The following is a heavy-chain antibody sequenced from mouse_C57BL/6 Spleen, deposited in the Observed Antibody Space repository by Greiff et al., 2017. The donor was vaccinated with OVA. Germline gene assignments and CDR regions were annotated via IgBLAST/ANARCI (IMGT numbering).Heavy chain of an antibody. CDR2: ISDGGSYT. D-gene: IGHD3-2*02. CDR1: GFTFSSYA. V-gene: IGHV5-4*01. Sequence: EVKLQESGGGLVKPGGSLKLSCAASGFTFSSYAMSWVRQTPEKRLEWVATISDGGSYTYYPDNVKGRFTISRDNAKNNLYLQMSHLKSEDTAMYYCAREGAQAATGYFDYWGQGTTLTVSS. J-gene: IGHJ2*01. CDR3: AREGAQAATGYFDY.